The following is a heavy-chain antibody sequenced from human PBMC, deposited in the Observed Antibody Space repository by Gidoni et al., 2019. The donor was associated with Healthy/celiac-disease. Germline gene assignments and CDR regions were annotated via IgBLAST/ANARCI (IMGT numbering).Heavy chain of an antibody. Sequence: QVQLVQSGAEVKKPGASVKVSCKASGYTFTSYDINWVRQATGQGLEWMGWMNPNSGNTGYAQKFQGRVTMTRNTSISTAYMELSSLRSEDTAVYYCARGEPHYYDRGAHMDVWGQGTTVTVSS. CDR1: GYTFTSYD. J-gene: IGHJ6*02. V-gene: IGHV1-8*01. D-gene: IGHD3-22*01. CDR3: ARGEPHYYDRGAHMDV. CDR2: MNPNSGNT.